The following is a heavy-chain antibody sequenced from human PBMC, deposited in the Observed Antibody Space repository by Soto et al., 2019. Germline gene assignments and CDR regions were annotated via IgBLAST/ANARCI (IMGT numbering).Heavy chain of an antibody. V-gene: IGHV4-31*03. CDR3: ARVGISSSDALDI. CDR2: IYYTGNT. CDR1: GGSISSGGYY. J-gene: IGHJ3*02. D-gene: IGHD6-6*01. Sequence: PSETLSLTCTVSGGSISSGGYYWRWIRQHPEKGLEWIGYIYYTGNTYYNASLKSRVTISVDTSNNQFSLKLSSVTAADTAVYYCARVGISSSDALDIWGQGTTVTVSS.